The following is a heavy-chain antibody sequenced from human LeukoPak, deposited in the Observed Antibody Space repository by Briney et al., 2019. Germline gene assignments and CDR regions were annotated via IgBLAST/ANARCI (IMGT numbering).Heavy chain of an antibody. CDR1: GGSISSYY. Sequence: SSETLSLTCTASGGSISSYYWSWIRQPAGKGLEWIGRIYTTGSTNYNPSLKSRITMSVDTSKNQFSLKLSSVTAADTAVYYCARSGSYSGPYVYWGQGTVVTVSS. CDR2: IYTTGST. D-gene: IGHD1-26*01. CDR3: ARSGSYSGPYVY. J-gene: IGHJ4*02. V-gene: IGHV4-4*07.